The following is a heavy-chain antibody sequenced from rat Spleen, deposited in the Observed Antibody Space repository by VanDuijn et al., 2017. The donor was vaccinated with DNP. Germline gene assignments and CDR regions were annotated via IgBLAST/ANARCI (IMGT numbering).Heavy chain of an antibody. Sequence: EVQLQESGPGLVKPSQSLSLTCSVTGYSITRNYWGWIRKFPGNKMEWIGHISYSGSTSYNPSLKSRISITRDTSKNQFFLQLNSVTTEDTATYYCARNYGYNSLYAMDAWGQGTSVTVSS. D-gene: IGHD1-9*01. CDR1: GYSITRNY. CDR3: ARNYGYNSLYAMDA. CDR2: ISYSGST. V-gene: IGHV3-1*01. J-gene: IGHJ4*01.